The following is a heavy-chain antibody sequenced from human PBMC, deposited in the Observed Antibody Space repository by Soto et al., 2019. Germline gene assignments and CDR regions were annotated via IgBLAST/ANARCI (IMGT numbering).Heavy chain of an antibody. Sequence: PSETLSLTCTFSGGSINPSYWSLIRQSPGKGLEWIGYIYYTGSTNYNPSLKSRVTMSAETSKNQFSLRLNSVTAADTAIYYCVRNVAGATVPYYFDFWGQGIVVTVSS. D-gene: IGHD1-26*01. CDR2: IYYTGST. V-gene: IGHV4-59*08. CDR1: GGSINPSY. CDR3: VRNVAGATVPYYFDF. J-gene: IGHJ4*02.